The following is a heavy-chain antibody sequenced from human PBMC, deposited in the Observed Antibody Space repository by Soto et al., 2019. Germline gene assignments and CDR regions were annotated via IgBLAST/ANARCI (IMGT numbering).Heavy chain of an antibody. J-gene: IGHJ4*02. Sequence: EVQLLESGGGLVQPGGPLRLSCAASGFLFRNYAMSWVRQAPGKGLEWVSGISDIGGNTYYADSVKGRFTISRDNSKNTLFLQMNSRRAEDTAVYYCAREYSSAWKTSDYWGQGTLVTVSS. CDR2: ISDIGGNT. D-gene: IGHD6-19*01. V-gene: IGHV3-23*01. CDR1: GFLFRNYA. CDR3: AREYSSAWKTSDY.